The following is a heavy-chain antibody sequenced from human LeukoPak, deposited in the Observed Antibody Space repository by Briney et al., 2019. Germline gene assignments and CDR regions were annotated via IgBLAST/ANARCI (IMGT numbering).Heavy chain of an antibody. D-gene: IGHD3-22*01. CDR2: INPSGGST. J-gene: IGHJ4*02. V-gene: IGHV1-46*01. Sequence: ASVKVSCKASGYTFTSYYMHWVRQAPGQGLEWMGIINPSGGSTSYAQKFQGRVTMTRDMSTSTVYMELSSLRSEDTAVYYCAKDTFDSSGYHWTNYFDYWGQGTPVTVSS. CDR3: AKDTFDSSGYHWTNYFDY. CDR1: GYTFTSYY.